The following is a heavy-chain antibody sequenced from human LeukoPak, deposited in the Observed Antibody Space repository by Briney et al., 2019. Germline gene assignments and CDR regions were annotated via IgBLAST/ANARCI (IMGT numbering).Heavy chain of an antibody. CDR1: GGTFSSYA. Sequence: ASVKVSCKASGGTFSSYAISWVRQAPGQGLEWMGRIIPILGIANYAQKFQGRVTITADKSTSTAYMELSSLRSEGTAVYYCARDIVVVPAERYNWFDPWGQGTLVTVSS. J-gene: IGHJ5*02. CDR2: IIPILGIA. D-gene: IGHD2-2*01. CDR3: ARDIVVVPAERYNWFDP. V-gene: IGHV1-69*04.